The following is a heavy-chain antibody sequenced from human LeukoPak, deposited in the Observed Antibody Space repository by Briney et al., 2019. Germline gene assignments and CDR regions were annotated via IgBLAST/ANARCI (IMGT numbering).Heavy chain of an antibody. Sequence: SETLSLTCTVSGGSITSYYWHWIRQPPGKGLEWIGYIYYSGSTNYNPSLKSRVTISVDTSRKRFSLKLHSVSAADTAVYYCARDRGRATWFDPWGQGTVVTVSS. V-gene: IGHV4-59*01. CDR2: IYYSGST. CDR3: ARDRGRATWFDP. D-gene: IGHD3-10*01. CDR1: GGSITSYY. J-gene: IGHJ5*02.